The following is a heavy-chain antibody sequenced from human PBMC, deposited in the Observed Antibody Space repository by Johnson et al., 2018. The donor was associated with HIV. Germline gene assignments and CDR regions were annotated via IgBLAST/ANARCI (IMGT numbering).Heavy chain of an antibody. Sequence: VQLVESGGGLVQPGGSLRLSCAASGFTVSSYFMNWVRQGPGKGLEWVSVIHSCGSTYYADSVTGRFTISRDNSKNTLYLQMNSLRAEDTAVYFCARGCRDGYTCDAFDVWGQGTRVTVSS. CDR3: ARGCRDGYTCDAFDV. CDR2: IHSCGST. D-gene: IGHD5-24*01. J-gene: IGHJ3*01. CDR1: GFTVSSYF. V-gene: IGHV3-66*01.